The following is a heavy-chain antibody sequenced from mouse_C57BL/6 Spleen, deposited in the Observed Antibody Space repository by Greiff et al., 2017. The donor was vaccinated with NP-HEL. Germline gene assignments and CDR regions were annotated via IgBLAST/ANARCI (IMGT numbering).Heavy chain of an antibody. CDR1: GYTFTDYN. CDR2: INPNNGGT. D-gene: IGHD1-1*01. CDR3: ARSHLLLRYYAMDY. J-gene: IGHJ4*01. Sequence: EVQLQESGPELVKPGASVKIPCKASGYTFTDYNMDWVKQSHGKSLEWIGDINPNNGGTIYNQKFKGKATLTVDKSSSTAYMELRSLTSEDTAVYYCARSHLLLRYYAMDYWGQGTSVTVSS. V-gene: IGHV1-18*01.